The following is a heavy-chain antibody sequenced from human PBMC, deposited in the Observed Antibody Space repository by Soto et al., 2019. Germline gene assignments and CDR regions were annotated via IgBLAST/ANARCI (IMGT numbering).Heavy chain of an antibody. CDR1: GYTFTGYY. J-gene: IGHJ3*02. Sequence: QVQLVQSGAEVKKPGASVKVSCKASGYTFTGYYMHWVRQVPGQGLEWMGWINPNSGGTNYAQKFQGRVTMTWDTSISTAYMELSRLRSDDTAIYYCARVVDVYSGPHLDIWGQGTMVTVSS. V-gene: IGHV1-2*02. CDR3: ARVVDVYSGPHLDI. D-gene: IGHD1-26*01. CDR2: INPNSGGT.